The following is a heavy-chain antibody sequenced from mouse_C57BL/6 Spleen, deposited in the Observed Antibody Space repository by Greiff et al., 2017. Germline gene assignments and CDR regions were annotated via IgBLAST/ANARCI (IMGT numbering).Heavy chain of an antibody. CDR2: INPSSGYT. CDR1: GYTFTSYW. D-gene: IGHD1-1*01. CDR3: ARYLITTVVATNYYAMDY. J-gene: IGHJ4*01. Sequence: VQLVESGAELAKPGASVKLSCKASGYTFTSYWMHWVKQRPGQGLEWIGYINPSSGYTKYNQKFKDKATLTADKSSSTAYMQLSSLTYEDSAVYYCARYLITTVVATNYYAMDYWGQGTSVTVSS. V-gene: IGHV1-7*01.